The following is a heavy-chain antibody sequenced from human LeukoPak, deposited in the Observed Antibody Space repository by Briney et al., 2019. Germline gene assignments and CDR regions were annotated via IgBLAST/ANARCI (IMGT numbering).Heavy chain of an antibody. CDR1: GYTFTGYY. D-gene: IGHD3-10*01. CDR3: ARDRNIGYVTMVRGVMPH. J-gene: IGHJ4*02. Sequence: GASVKVSCKASGYTFTGYYMHWVRQAPGQGLEWMGWINPNSGGTNYAQKFQGRVTMTRDTSICTAYMELSRLRSDDTAVYYCARDRNIGYVTMVRGVMPHWGQGTLVTVSS. V-gene: IGHV1-2*02. CDR2: INPNSGGT.